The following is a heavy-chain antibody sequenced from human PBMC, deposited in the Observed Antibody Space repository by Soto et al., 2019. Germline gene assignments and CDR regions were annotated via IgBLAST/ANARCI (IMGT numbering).Heavy chain of an antibody. CDR2: SSSSGNT. D-gene: IGHD3-9*01. J-gene: IGHJ4*02. CDR1: GGFISNSDYF. CDR3: ARDSDVLAGCATSFDS. Sequence: SETLSLTCNVSGGFISNSDYFWSWIRQSPGKGLECIGYSSSSGNTYYNPSLRSRATLSVDRSKNQFSLRLTSVTVEDAAIYYCARDSDVLAGCATSFDSWGQGSLVTVYS. V-gene: IGHV4-30-4*01.